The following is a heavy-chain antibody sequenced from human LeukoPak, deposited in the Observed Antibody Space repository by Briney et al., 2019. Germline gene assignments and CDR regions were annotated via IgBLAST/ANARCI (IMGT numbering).Heavy chain of an antibody. CDR2: IRAYNGNT. Sequence: ASVKVSCKASGYTFTSYGISWVRQAPGQRLEWMGWIRAYNGNTNYAQKLQGRVTMTTDTSTSTAYMELRSLRSDDTAVYYCARANPYYYGSGGENDYWGQGTLVTVSS. D-gene: IGHD3-10*01. V-gene: IGHV1-18*01. CDR3: ARANPYYYGSGGENDY. J-gene: IGHJ4*02. CDR1: GYTFTSYG.